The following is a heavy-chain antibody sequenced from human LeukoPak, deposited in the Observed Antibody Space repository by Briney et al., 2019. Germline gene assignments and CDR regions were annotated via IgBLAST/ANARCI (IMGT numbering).Heavy chain of an antibody. CDR3: ARDQRREHDYGDYNFDY. CDR2: ISAYNGNT. CDR1: GYTFTSYG. D-gene: IGHD4-17*01. J-gene: IGHJ4*02. Sequence: ASVEVSCKASGYTFTSYGISWVRQAPGQGLEWMGWISAYNGNTNYAQKLQGRVTMTTDTSTSTAYMELRSLRSDDTAVYYCARDQRREHDYGDYNFDYWGQGTLVTVSS. V-gene: IGHV1-18*01.